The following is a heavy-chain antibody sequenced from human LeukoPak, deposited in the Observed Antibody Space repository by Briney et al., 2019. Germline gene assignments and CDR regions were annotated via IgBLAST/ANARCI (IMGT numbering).Heavy chain of an antibody. CDR3: ARYNDNFDY. CDR2: IYNSGRT. Sequence: SETLSLTCTVSGGSITNYYWSWIRQPPGKGLEWIGYIYNSGRTNYNPSLKSRVTISVDTSKNRFSLKLSSLTPADTAVYYCARYNDNFDYWGQGTLVTVSS. CDR1: GGSITNYY. D-gene: IGHD3-22*01. V-gene: IGHV4-59*01. J-gene: IGHJ4*02.